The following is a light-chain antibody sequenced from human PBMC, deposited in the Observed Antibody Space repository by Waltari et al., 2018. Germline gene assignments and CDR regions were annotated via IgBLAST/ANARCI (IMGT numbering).Light chain of an antibody. CDR2: YDS. CDR1: KIGRKR. Sequence: SYVLTQPPSVSVGPGKTATITWRGNKIGRKRVYGYQQKPGQAPVLVMYYDSDRPSGTPERFSGSNSGNTATLTISRVEAGDEADYYCHVWDSYSDHAVFGGGTQLTVL. J-gene: IGLJ7*01. CDR3: HVWDSYSDHAV. V-gene: IGLV3-21*04.